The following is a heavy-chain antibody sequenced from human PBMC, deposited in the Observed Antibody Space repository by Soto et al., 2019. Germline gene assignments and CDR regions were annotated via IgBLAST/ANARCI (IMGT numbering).Heavy chain of an antibody. CDR1: GGSISSSSYY. D-gene: IGHD1-26*01. CDR2: IYYSGST. Sequence: SETLSLTCTVSGGSISSSSYYWGWIRQPPGKGLEWIGSIYYSGSTYYNPSLKSRVTISVDTSKNQFSLKLSSVTAADTAVYYCASHGSYRVHAFDIWGQGTMVTVSS. CDR3: ASHGSYRVHAFDI. V-gene: IGHV4-39*01. J-gene: IGHJ3*02.